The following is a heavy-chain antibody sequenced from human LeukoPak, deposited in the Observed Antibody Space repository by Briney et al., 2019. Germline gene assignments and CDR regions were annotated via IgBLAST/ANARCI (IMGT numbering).Heavy chain of an antibody. V-gene: IGHV1-3*01. CDR2: INAGNGNR. CDR3: ARDEPGIASLDP. D-gene: IGHD6-13*01. J-gene: IGHJ5*02. CDR1: GYIFTNYA. Sequence: ASVKVSCKASGYIFTNYAIHWVRQAPGQRLEWMGWINAGNGNRKYSQKFQGRVTITRDTSASTAYMELSSLRSEDTAVYYCARDEPGIASLDPWGQGTLVTVSS.